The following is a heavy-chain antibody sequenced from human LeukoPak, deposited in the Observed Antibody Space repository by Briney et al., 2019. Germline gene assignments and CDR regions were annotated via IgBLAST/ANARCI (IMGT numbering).Heavy chain of an antibody. CDR1: GGYISSGSHF. V-gene: IGHV4-61*02. CDR3: AREGGSRSSSWSYYYYYYYMDV. CDR2: IYTSGST. J-gene: IGHJ6*03. D-gene: IGHD6-13*01. Sequence: PSDTLSLTCTVSGGYISSGSHFWSWIRQPAGKGLEWIGRIYTSGSTHYNPSLKSRDNISVDTSKTQFSLKLSSVTAADTAVYYCAREGGSRSSSWSYYYYYYYMDVWGKGTTVTISS.